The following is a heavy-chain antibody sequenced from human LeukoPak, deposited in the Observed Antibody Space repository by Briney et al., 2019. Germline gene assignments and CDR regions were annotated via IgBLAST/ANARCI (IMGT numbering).Heavy chain of an antibody. D-gene: IGHD1-26*01. Sequence: GRSLSLSCAASGFNFSSDAMHWVRQAPGKGLEWVAVISNDGRSKYFADSVKGRFSIPRDNSRNTLYLQMNSLTAEDTAVYYCARVDWDYWFDPWGQGTLVTVSS. V-gene: IGHV3-30*03. J-gene: IGHJ5*02. CDR1: GFNFSSDA. CDR2: ISNDGRSK. CDR3: ARVDWDYWFDP.